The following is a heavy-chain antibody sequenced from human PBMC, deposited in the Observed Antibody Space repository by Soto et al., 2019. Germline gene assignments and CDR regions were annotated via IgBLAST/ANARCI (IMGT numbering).Heavy chain of an antibody. D-gene: IGHD3-22*01. CDR1: GRSITSYY. V-gene: IGHV4-59*12. CDR2: IYDNGIT. J-gene: IGHJ5*01. Sequence: QVVLQESGPGLVKPSETLSLTCSVSGRSITSYYWSWVRQPPGQGLAWIGYIYDNGITSQNPSLTSRVTRSVDTSQNQFSRKLTSVTGADTAVYYCARTYDSNGYANELYSWCHVILVTVTS. CDR3: ARTYDSNGYANELYS.